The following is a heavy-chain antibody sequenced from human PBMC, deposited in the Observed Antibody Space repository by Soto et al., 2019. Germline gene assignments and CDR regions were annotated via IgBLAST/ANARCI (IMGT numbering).Heavy chain of an antibody. Sequence: QLQLQESGPGLVKPSETLSLTCTVSGGSISSSSYYWGWIRQPPGKGLEWIGSIYYSGSTYYNPSXXGRVTISVATXXNXPXXKLSSVTAADTAVYYCAGGGRVRGVIITARYYFDYGGQGTLVTASS. D-gene: IGHD3-10*01. J-gene: IGHJ4*02. CDR1: GGSISSSSYY. V-gene: IGHV4-39*01. CDR2: IYYSGST. CDR3: AGGGRVRGVIITARYYFDY.